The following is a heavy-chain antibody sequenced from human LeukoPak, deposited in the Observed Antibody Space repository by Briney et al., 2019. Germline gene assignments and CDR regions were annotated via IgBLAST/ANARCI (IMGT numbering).Heavy chain of an antibody. V-gene: IGHV3-23*01. Sequence: GGSLRLSCAASGFTFSTYVMSWVRQVPGRGLEWVSSIVDSGDTTYYADSVKGRFTISRDYSKNTLSLQMNSLRGADTGVYCCAKGIKGNSLDRTFEYCGEGTLATVS. CDR1: GFTFSTYV. CDR2: IVDSGDTT. D-gene: IGHD2-2*03. CDR3: AKGIKGNSLDRTFEY. J-gene: IGHJ4*02.